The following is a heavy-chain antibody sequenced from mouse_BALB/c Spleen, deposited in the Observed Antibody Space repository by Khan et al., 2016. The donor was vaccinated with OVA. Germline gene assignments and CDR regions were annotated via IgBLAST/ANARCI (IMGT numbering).Heavy chain of an antibody. CDR1: GFSLNTFGMG. CDR3: ARRAGIYYGSSYGYFDV. Sequence: QVTLKESGPGILQPSQTLSLTCSFSGFSLNTFGMGVSWIRQPSGKDLELLAHIYWDDDKHYNPSLKSRLTISKDTSNNQVFLKTTTVDTADTATYYSARRAGIYYGSSYGYFDVWGAGTTVTVSS. CDR2: IYWDDDK. J-gene: IGHJ1*01. V-gene: IGHV8-9*01. D-gene: IGHD1-1*01.